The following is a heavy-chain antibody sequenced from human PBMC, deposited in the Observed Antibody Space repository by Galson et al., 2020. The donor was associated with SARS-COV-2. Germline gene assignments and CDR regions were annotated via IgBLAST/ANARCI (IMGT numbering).Heavy chain of an antibody. D-gene: IGHD5-12*01. Sequence: GESLKISCAASGFTFSSYGMHWVRQSPGKGLEWVAVIWYDGSNKYYADSVKGRFTISRDNSKNTLYLQMNSLRAEDTAVYYCARDISVATINDGDFEDYWGQGTLVTVAS. V-gene: IGHV3-33*01. CDR3: ARDISVATINDGDFEDY. J-gene: IGHJ4*02. CDR1: GFTFSSYG. CDR2: IWYDGSNK.